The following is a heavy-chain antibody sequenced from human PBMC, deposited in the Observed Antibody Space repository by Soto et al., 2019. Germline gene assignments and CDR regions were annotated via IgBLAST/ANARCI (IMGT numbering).Heavy chain of an antibody. CDR2: INHSGST. D-gene: IGHD3-10*01. Sequence: PSETLSLTCAVYGGSFSGYYWSWIRQPPGKGLEWIGEINHSGSTNYNPSLKSRVTISVDTSKNQFSLKLSSVTAADTAVYYFARSITMVRGVIVPYYFDYWGQGTLVTGSS. J-gene: IGHJ4*02. CDR1: GGSFSGYY. V-gene: IGHV4-34*01. CDR3: ARSITMVRGVIVPYYFDY.